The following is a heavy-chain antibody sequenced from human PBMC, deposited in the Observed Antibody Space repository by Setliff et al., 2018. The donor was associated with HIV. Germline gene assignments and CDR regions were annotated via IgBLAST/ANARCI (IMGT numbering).Heavy chain of an antibody. CDR1: GGPMSGYY. V-gene: IGHV4-4*08. CDR3: AKYWRASGTYAFDI. Sequence: PSETLSLTCTVSGGPMSGYYWSWLRQSPVKGLEWIGYIYSSGTTNYNPSFKSRVSISLDTSRSQFSLMLSSVTAADTAIYYCAKYWRASGTYAFDIWGLGTMVTVSS. D-gene: IGHD2-15*01. CDR2: IYSSGTT. J-gene: IGHJ3*02.